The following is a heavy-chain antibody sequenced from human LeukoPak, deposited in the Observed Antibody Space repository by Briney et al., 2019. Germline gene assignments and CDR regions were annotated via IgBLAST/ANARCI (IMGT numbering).Heavy chain of an antibody. CDR3: ARDVIVGASNN. Sequence: GGSLRLSCAASGLTFSSHWMHWVRQAPGKGLEWVSVMYSDGKTYYADSVKGRFTISRDISKNTLDLQMNSLRPEDTAVYYCARDVIVGASNNWGQGTLVTVSS. D-gene: IGHD1-26*01. V-gene: IGHV3-53*01. CDR2: MYSDGKT. CDR1: GLTFSSHW. J-gene: IGHJ4*02.